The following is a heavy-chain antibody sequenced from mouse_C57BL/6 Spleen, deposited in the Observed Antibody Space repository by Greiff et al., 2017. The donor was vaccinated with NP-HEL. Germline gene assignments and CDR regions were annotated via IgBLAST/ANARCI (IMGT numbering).Heavy chain of an antibody. CDR1: GFTFSDYG. CDR3: AREGDYSNYFYAMDY. Sequence: EVQGVESGGGLVKPGGSLKLSCAASGFTFSDYGMHWVRQAPEKGLEWVAYISSGRSTIYYADTVKGRFTISRDNAKNTLFLQMTSLRSEDTAMYYCAREGDYSNYFYAMDYWGQGTSVTVSS. V-gene: IGHV5-17*01. D-gene: IGHD2-5*01. CDR2: ISSGRSTI. J-gene: IGHJ4*01.